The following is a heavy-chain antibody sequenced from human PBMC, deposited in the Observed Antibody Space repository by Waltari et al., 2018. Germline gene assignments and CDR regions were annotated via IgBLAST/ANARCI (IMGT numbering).Heavy chain of an antibody. D-gene: IGHD2-2*01. Sequence: QVQLVESGGGVVQPGRSLRLSCAASGFTFSSYGMPWVRQAPGKGLEWVAVIWYDGSNKYYADSVKGRVTISRDNSKNTLYLQMNSLRAEDTAVYYCAREDVVVPAAISHYYYYGMDVWGQGTTVTVSS. CDR1: GFTFSSYG. CDR2: IWYDGSNK. J-gene: IGHJ6*02. CDR3: AREDVVVPAAISHYYYYGMDV. V-gene: IGHV3-33*01.